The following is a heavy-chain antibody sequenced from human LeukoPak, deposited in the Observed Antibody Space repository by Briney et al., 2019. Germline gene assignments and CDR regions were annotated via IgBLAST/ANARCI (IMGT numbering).Heavy chain of an antibody. CDR1: GGSISSYY. Sequence: PSETLSLTCTVSGGSISSYYWSWIRQPAGKGLEWIGRIYTRGSTNYNPSLKSRVTMSVDTSKNQFSLKLSSVTDADPAVYYCARDSCGGGSCYGFDYWGQGTLVTVSS. D-gene: IGHD2-15*01. J-gene: IGHJ4*02. CDR3: ARDSCGGGSCYGFDY. CDR2: IYTRGST. V-gene: IGHV4-4*07.